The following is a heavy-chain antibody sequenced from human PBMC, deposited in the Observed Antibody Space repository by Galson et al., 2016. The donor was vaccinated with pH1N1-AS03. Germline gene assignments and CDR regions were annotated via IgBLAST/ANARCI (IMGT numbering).Heavy chain of an antibody. Sequence: SLRLSCAATGFTVSSGYHMSWVRQPPGKGLEWVSVIHPGGDTYNADSVKGRFTNSRDNFENMVYLQMNSLRPDDTAVYYCAGDEGFASGINVWGQVTTVSVPS. CDR3: AGDEGFASGINV. J-gene: IGHJ6*02. CDR1: GFTVSSGY. V-gene: IGHV3-66*02. D-gene: IGHD3-3*01. CDR2: IHPGGDT.